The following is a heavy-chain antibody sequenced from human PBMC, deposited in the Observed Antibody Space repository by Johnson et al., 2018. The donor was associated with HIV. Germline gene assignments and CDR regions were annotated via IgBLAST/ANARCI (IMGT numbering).Heavy chain of an antibody. CDR2: SSSSGSTI. V-gene: IGHV3-11*04. CDR1: GFTFSDYY. D-gene: IGHD6-6*01. J-gene: IGHJ3*02. Sequence: QVQLVESGGGLVKPGGSLRLSCAASGFTFSDYYMSWIRQAPGKGLEWVSYSSSSGSTIYYEDSVKGRFHISRDNAKNSLYLQMNSLRAEDTAVYYCATLKGPRLHIAARRPDAFDIWGQGTMVTVSS. CDR3: ATLKGPRLHIAARRPDAFDI.